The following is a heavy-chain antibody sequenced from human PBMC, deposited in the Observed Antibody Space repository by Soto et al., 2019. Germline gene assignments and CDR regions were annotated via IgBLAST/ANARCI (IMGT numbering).Heavy chain of an antibody. D-gene: IGHD1-1*01. V-gene: IGHV3-23*01. CDR3: AKDKPGTTSFDY. J-gene: IGHJ4*02. Sequence: EVQLLESGGGLVQPGGSLRLSCAASGFTISSYAMYWVRQAPGKRLEWVSAISDSGDTTHYADSVKGRFTISRDTSKNTLYLQMNTLRAEDTAVYYCAKDKPGTTSFDYWDQGTLVTVSS. CDR2: ISDSGDTT. CDR1: GFTISSYA.